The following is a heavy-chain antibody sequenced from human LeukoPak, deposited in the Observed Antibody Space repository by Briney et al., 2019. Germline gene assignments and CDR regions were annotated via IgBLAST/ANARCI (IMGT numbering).Heavy chain of an antibody. CDR3: AREASTVTSLDY. V-gene: IGHV1-46*01. D-gene: IGHD4-17*01. CDR2: INPSGGST. Sequence: ASVRVSCKASGYTFTIYYMYWVRQAPGQGLEWMGIINPSGGSTSYAQKFQGRVTMTRDISTSTVYMELSSLRSEDTAVYYCAREASTVTSLDYWGQGTLVTVSS. J-gene: IGHJ4*02. CDR1: GYTFTIYY.